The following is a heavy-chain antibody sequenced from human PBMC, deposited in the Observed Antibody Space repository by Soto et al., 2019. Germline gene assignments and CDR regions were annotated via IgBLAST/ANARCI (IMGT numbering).Heavy chain of an antibody. V-gene: IGHV3-30*18. J-gene: IGHJ6*02. D-gene: IGHD2-21*02. CDR3: AKQVVVPGGDHKKYYYYYAMGV. Sequence: PGGSLRLSCSASGFTFSSYGMHWVRQAPGKGLEWVAVISYDGSNKYYADSVKGRFTISRDNSKNTLYLQMNDLRAEDTAVYYCAKQVVVPGGDHKKYYYYYAMGVWGQGTTVTVSS. CDR1: GFTFSSYG. CDR2: ISYDGSNK.